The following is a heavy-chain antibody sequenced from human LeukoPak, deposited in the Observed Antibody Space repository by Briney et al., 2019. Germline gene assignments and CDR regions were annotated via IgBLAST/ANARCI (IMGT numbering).Heavy chain of an antibody. Sequence: KVSCKASGGTFSSYAISWVRQAPGQGLELMGRIIPIFGIANYAQKFQGRVTITADKSTSTAYMELSSLRSEDTAVYYCARDAHFYGDYTFDYWGQGTLVTVSS. D-gene: IGHD4-17*01. V-gene: IGHV1-69*04. CDR3: ARDAHFYGDYTFDY. CDR1: GGTFSSYA. J-gene: IGHJ4*02. CDR2: IIPIFGIA.